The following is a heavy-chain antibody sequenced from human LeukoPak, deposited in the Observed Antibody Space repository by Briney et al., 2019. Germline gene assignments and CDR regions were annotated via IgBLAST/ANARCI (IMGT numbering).Heavy chain of an antibody. Sequence: GASVKVSCKASGYTFTSYGISWVRQAPGQGLEWMGWISAYNGNTNYAQKLQGRVTMTTDTSTSTAYMELRSLRSDDTAVYYCARDLLLYFLRDDGYYFDYWGQGTLVTVSS. CDR1: GYTFTSYG. CDR3: ARDLLLYFLRDDGYYFDY. V-gene: IGHV1-18*01. D-gene: IGHD2/OR15-2a*01. CDR2: ISAYNGNT. J-gene: IGHJ4*02.